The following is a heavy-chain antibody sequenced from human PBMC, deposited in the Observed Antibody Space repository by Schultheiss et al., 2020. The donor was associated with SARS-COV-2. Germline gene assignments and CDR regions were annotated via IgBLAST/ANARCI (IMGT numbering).Heavy chain of an antibody. Sequence: GESLKISCAASGFTFSSYAMIWVRQAPGKGLEWVSTISGSGGSTYYADSVKGRFTISRVNSKNTLYLQTNSLRPEDTAVYYCAKGLRDGYNYVDDAFDIWGQGTMVTVSS. V-gene: IGHV3-23*01. D-gene: IGHD5-24*01. CDR2: ISGSGGST. CDR1: GFTFSSYA. CDR3: AKGLRDGYNYVDDAFDI. J-gene: IGHJ3*02.